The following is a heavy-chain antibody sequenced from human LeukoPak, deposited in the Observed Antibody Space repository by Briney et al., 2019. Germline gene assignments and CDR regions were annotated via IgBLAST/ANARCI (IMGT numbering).Heavy chain of an antibody. J-gene: IGHJ4*02. D-gene: IGHD6-13*01. CDR2: IYTSGST. CDR1: GGSFSDYY. Sequence: KPSETLSLTCAVYGGSFSDYYWSWIRQPAGKGLEWIGRIYTSGSTNYNPSLKSRATVSVDTSKNQFSLKLSSVTAADTAVYYCARARVYSSSWEYYFDYWGQGTLVTVSS. V-gene: IGHV4-59*10. CDR3: ARARVYSSSWEYYFDY.